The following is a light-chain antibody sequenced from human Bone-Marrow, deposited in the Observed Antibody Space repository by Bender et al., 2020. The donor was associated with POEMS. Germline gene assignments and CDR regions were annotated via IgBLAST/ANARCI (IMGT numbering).Light chain of an antibody. Sequence: QSALTQPASVSGSPGQSITITCTGTNSDVGSHNLVSWYLQHPGKVPRLIIYEGTQRPSGISDRFSGSKSGATASLTISGLQAEDEAYYYCCSYAGDNTWVFGGGTKLTVL. V-gene: IGLV2-23*01. CDR2: EGT. CDR3: CSYAGDNTWV. CDR1: NSDVGSHNL. J-gene: IGLJ3*02.